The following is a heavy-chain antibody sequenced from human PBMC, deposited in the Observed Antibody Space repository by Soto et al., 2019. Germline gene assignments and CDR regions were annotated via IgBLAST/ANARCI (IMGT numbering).Heavy chain of an antibody. V-gene: IGHV3-23*01. Sequence: PGGSLRLSCAASGFTFSSYAMSWVRQAPGKGLEWVSAISGSGGSTYYADSVKGRFTISRDNSKNTLYLQMNSLRAEDTAVYYCAKEDYYDSSGYYYVQYFQHWGQGTLVTVSS. CDR1: GFTFSSYA. CDR3: AKEDYYDSSGYYYVQYFQH. D-gene: IGHD3-22*01. CDR2: ISGSGGST. J-gene: IGHJ1*01.